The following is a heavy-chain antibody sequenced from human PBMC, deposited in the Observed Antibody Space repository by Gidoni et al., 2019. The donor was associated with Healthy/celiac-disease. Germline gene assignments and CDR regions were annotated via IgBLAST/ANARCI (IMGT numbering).Heavy chain of an antibody. Sequence: VQLLQLGAGGKSPGRPWRSSGKVSGQRFNSYWTGWVRQMPGKGLEWMGIIYPGDSDTRYSPSFQGQVTISADKSISTAYLQWSSLKASDTAMYYCARIRIDDYGDYVGAFDIWGQGTMVTVSS. J-gene: IGHJ3*02. V-gene: IGHV5-51*01. D-gene: IGHD4-17*01. CDR3: ARIRIDDYGDYVGAFDI. CDR1: GQRFNSYW. CDR2: IYPGDSDT.